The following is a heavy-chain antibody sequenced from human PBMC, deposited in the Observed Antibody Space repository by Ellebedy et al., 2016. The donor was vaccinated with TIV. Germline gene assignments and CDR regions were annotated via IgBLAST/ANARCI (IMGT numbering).Heavy chain of an antibody. V-gene: IGHV3-13*01. D-gene: IGHD6-13*01. CDR3: ARASAGLDY. CDR2: IGSAGDT. CDR1: GFTFSSYD. Sequence: PGGSLRLSCAASGFTFSSYDMHWVRQGTGKGLEWVSAIGSAGDTSYSGSVKGRFTISRENGKNSVYLQMNRRRAEDTAVYYCARASAGLDYWGQGTLVTVSS. J-gene: IGHJ4*02.